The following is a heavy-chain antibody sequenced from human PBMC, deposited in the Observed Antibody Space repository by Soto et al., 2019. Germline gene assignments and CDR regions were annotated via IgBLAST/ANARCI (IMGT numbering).Heavy chain of an antibody. CDR1: GFIVSSNY. Sequence: GGSLRLSCAASGFIVSSNYMSWVRQAPGKGLEWVSVIYSGGSTYYADSLKGRFTISRDNSKNTLYLQMNSLRAEDTAVYYCERGVRFYFDSSVYPSPSFYFDYGGREPLVTVP. V-gene: IGHV3-66*01. D-gene: IGHD3-22*01. J-gene: IGHJ4*02. CDR2: IYSGGST. CDR3: ERGVRFYFDSSVYPSPSFYFDY.